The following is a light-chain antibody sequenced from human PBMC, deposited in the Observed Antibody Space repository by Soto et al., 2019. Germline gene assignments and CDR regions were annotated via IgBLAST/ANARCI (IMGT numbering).Light chain of an antibody. Sequence: TVLTQSPATLSLSPGERATLSCKASQSIGNSLGWFQQKPGQAPRLLIDDAFNRATGIPARFTGSGSGTEFTLTISSLQSEDFALYYCQQYSDWPPVTFGGATKVEIK. CDR2: DAF. J-gene: IGKJ4*01. V-gene: IGKV3-11*01. CDR3: QQYSDWPPVT. CDR1: QSIGNS.